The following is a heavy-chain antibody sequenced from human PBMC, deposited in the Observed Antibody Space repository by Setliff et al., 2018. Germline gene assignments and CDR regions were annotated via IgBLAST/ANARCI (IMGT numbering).Heavy chain of an antibody. CDR3: ARSPYVVVTAIPFDY. V-gene: IGHV4-34*01. CDR2: INHSGST. D-gene: IGHD2-21*02. CDR1: GGSISSYY. J-gene: IGHJ4*02. Sequence: PSETLSLTCTVSGGSISSYYWSWIRQPPGKGLEWIGEINHSGSTNYNPSLKSRVTISVDTSKNQFSLKLSSVTAADTAVYYCARSPYVVVTAIPFDYWGQGTLVTVSS.